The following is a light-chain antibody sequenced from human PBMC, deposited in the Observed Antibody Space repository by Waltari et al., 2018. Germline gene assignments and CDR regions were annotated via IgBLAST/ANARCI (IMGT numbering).Light chain of an antibody. CDR1: QSVLYSPNNKNY. V-gene: IGKV4-1*01. Sequence: DIVMTQSPDSLAVSLGERATVNCKSSQSVLYSPNNKNYLAWYQQKPGQPPKLPIYWASTRESGVPDRFSGGGSGTDFTLTISSLQAEDVAVYYCQQYANTPRTFGQGTTVEIK. J-gene: IGKJ1*01. CDR3: QQYANTPRT. CDR2: WAS.